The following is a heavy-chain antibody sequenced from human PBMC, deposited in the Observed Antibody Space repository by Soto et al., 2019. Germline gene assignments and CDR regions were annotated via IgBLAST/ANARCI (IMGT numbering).Heavy chain of an antibody. Sequence: EVQLLESGGGLVQPGGSLRLSCAASGFTFSSYGMSWVRQAPGKGLEWVSAISGSGGSTYYADSVKGRFTFSRDNSKNTLYLQMNSLRAEDTAVYYCAKGSGSSWYSSWGRGTLVTVSS. V-gene: IGHV3-23*01. CDR2: ISGSGGST. CDR3: AKGSGSSWYSS. D-gene: IGHD6-13*01. CDR1: GFTFSSYG. J-gene: IGHJ4*02.